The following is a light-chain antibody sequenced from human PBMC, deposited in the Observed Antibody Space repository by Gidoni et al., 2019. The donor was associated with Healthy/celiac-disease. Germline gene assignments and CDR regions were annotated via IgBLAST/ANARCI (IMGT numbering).Light chain of an antibody. Sequence: AIQLTQSPASLSASVGDRVTITCRESHGSSRALALYQQKPGKAPELLIYDSSSLASGVPSRFSCSGCGSDFTLTISSRQPEDFAIYVCQQFNSYPLTFGGGTKVEIK. V-gene: IGKV1-13*02. J-gene: IGKJ4*01. CDR3: QQFNSYPLT. CDR2: DSS. CDR1: HGSSRA.